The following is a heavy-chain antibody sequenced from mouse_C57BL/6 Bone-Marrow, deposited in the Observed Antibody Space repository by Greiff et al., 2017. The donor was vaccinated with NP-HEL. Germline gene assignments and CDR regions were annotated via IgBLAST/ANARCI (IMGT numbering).Heavy chain of an antibody. J-gene: IGHJ3*01. CDR3: ARDCSSPFAY. Sequence: EVHLVESGGGLVKPGGSLKLSCAASGFTFSSYAMSWVRQTPEKRLEWVATISDGGSYTYYPDNVKGRFTISRDNAKNNLYLQMSHLKSEDTAMYYCARDCSSPFAYWGQGTLVTVSA. V-gene: IGHV5-4*01. D-gene: IGHD1-1*01. CDR2: ISDGGSYT. CDR1: GFTFSSYA.